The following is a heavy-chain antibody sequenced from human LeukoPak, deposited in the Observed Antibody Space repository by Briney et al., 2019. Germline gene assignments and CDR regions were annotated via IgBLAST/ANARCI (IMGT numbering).Heavy chain of an antibody. Sequence: GASVKVSCKASGYTFSGYYMHWVRQAPGQGLEWMGWINPNSGDTNYAQKFQGRVTMTRDTSISTAYMELSRLRSDDTAVYYCARDPLPRAHYYFDYWGQGTLVTVSS. CDR3: ARDPLPRAHYYFDY. CDR1: GYTFSGYY. CDR2: INPNSGDT. J-gene: IGHJ4*02. V-gene: IGHV1-2*02.